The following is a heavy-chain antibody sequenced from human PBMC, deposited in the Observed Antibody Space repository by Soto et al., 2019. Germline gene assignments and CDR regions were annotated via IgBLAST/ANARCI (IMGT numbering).Heavy chain of an antibody. Sequence: GGSLRLSCAASGFTFSNAWMSWVRQAPGKGLEWVGRIKSKTDGGTTDYAAPVKGRFTISRDDSKNTLYLQMNSLKTEDTAVYYCTTDAYGSGSSEYQPQYYYYMDVWGKGTTVTVSS. CDR1: GFTFSNAW. J-gene: IGHJ6*03. CDR2: IKSKTDGGTT. V-gene: IGHV3-15*01. D-gene: IGHD3-10*01. CDR3: TTDAYGSGSSEYQPQYYYYMDV.